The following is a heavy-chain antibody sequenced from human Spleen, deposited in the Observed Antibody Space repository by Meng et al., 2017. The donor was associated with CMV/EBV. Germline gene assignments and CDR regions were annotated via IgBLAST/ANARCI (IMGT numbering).Heavy chain of an antibody. CDR2: IYSGGGT. CDR1: GFTFSSYA. J-gene: IGHJ4*02. V-gene: IGHV3-23*03. CDR3: AKRPRGRGYYDSSGYYFDY. D-gene: IGHD3-22*01. Sequence: GESLKISCAASGFTFSSYAMSWVRQAPGKGLEWVSVIYSGGGTYYADSVKGRFTISRDNSKNTLYLQMNSLRAEDTAVYYCAKRPRGRGYYDSSGYYFDYWGQGTLVTVSS.